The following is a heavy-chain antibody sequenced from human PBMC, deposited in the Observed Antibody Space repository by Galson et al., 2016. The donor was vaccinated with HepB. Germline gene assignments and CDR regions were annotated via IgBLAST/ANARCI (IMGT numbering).Heavy chain of an antibody. D-gene: IGHD2-21*01. V-gene: IGHV3-30*18. CDR3: AKELWSFRHPAVGYFDY. Sequence: SLTLSCAASGFTFSAYGMPWVRQAPGKGLEWVALISFDGTNKYFADSAQGRFTISRDNSKNTLYLQMNSLGAEDTAVYFCAKELWSFRHPAVGYFDYWGQGTLVTVSS. CDR1: GFTFSAYG. CDR2: ISFDGTNK. J-gene: IGHJ4*02.